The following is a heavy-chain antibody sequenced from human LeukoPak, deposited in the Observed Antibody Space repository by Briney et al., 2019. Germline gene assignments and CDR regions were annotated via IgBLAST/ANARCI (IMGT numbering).Heavy chain of an antibody. CDR1: GFTFDDYA. D-gene: IGHD6-19*01. Sequence: GRSLRLSCAASGFTFDDYAMHWVRQAPGKGLEWVSVISSSGDSTYYADSVKGRFTISRDNSKNTLYLQMNSLRAEDTAVYYCAKVNSGWVIGAFDIWGQGTMVTVSS. CDR3: AKVNSGWVIGAFDI. J-gene: IGHJ3*02. V-gene: IGHV3-23*01. CDR2: ISSSGDST.